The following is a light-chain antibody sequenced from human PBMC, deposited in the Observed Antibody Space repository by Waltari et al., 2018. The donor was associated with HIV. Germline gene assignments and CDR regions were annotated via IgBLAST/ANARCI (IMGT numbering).Light chain of an antibody. J-gene: IGLJ2*01. CDR2: KDN. CDR3: QSADSNGTSYVV. Sequence: SYELTQPPSVSVSPGQTARITCSGDALPKHFAYWYQQKPGQAPVLVIFKDNERPSGIPERFSGSSSGTTVTLIISGVQAEDEADYYCQSADSNGTSYVVFGGGTKLTVL. CDR1: ALPKHF. V-gene: IGLV3-25*03.